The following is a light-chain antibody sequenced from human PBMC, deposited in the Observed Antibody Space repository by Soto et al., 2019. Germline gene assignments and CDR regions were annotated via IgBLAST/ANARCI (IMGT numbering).Light chain of an antibody. V-gene: IGKV3-15*01. CDR1: QSVSTK. Sequence: EILMTQSPATLSVSPGETATLSCRASQSVSTKLAWYQQKPGQAPRLLINGASTRATGVPARFSGSGSGTEFTLTISSLQSEDFAVYYCQQYNNWPPNTFGQGTKV. J-gene: IGKJ1*01. CDR3: QQYNNWPPNT. CDR2: GAS.